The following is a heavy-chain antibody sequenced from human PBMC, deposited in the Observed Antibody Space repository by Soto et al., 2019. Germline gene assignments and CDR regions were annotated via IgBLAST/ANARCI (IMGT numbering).Heavy chain of an antibody. Sequence: ASVKVSCKASGYTFTSYYMHWVRQAPGQGLEWMGWINPNSGGTNYAQKFQGWVTMTRDTSISTAYMELSRLRSDDTAVYYCARGSRLGIVVVPAAPYMDVWGKGTTVTVSS. V-gene: IGHV1-2*04. CDR3: ARGSRLGIVVVPAAPYMDV. CDR2: INPNSGGT. J-gene: IGHJ6*03. D-gene: IGHD2-2*03. CDR1: GYTFTSYY.